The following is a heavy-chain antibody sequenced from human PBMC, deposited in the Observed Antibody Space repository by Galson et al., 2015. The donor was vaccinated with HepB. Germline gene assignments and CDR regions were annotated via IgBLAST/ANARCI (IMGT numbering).Heavy chain of an antibody. CDR3: AKVVAGTYRGAFDY. CDR2: ISWNSGSI. CDR1: GFTFDDYA. Sequence: SLRLSCAASGFTFDDYAMHWVRQAPGKGLEWVSGISWNSGSIGYADSVKGRFTISRDNAKNSLYLQMNSLRAKDTALYYCAKVVAGTYRGAFDYWGQGTLVTVSS. J-gene: IGHJ4*02. D-gene: IGHD6-19*01. V-gene: IGHV3-9*01.